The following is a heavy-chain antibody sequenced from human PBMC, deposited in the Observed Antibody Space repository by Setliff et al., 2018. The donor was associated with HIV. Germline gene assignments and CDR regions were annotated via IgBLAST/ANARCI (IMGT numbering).Heavy chain of an antibody. CDR3: AVGPYDSSGYYGLAFDI. J-gene: IGHJ3*02. CDR2: INTKTGNP. D-gene: IGHD3-22*01. V-gene: IGHV7-4-1*02. CDR1: GYNVTVSA. Sequence: ASVKVSCKASGYNVTVSAINWVRQAPGQALEWLGWINTKTGNPTYAQGLTGRFVFSLDTSVSTAYLQISSLKAEDTAVYYCAVGPYDSSGYYGLAFDIWGQGTMVTVSS.